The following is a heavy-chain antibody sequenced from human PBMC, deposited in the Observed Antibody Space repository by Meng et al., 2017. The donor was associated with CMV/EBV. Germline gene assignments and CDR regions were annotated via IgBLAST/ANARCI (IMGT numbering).Heavy chain of an antibody. D-gene: IGHD3-3*01. V-gene: IGHV4-61*01. Sequence: GSLRLSCTVSGGSVSSGSYYWSWIRQPPGKGLEWIGYIYYSGSTNYNPSLKSRVTISVDTSKNQFSLKLSSVTAADTAVYYCARDPYPSYDFWSGPNLKYYYYGMDVWGQGTTVTVSS. CDR1: GGSVSSGSYY. CDR3: ARDPYPSYDFWSGPNLKYYYYGMDV. CDR2: IYYSGST. J-gene: IGHJ6*02.